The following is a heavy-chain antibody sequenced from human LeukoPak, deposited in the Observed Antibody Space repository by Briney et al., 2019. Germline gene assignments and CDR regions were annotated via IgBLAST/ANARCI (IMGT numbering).Heavy chain of an antibody. D-gene: IGHD2-8*02. CDR1: GGTFSTYA. CDR3: ARAGGFTGGYIF. Sequence: SVKVSCKASGGTFSTYAISWVRQAPGQGLEWMGGITPILGTANYAQKFQGRVTINADQSTSTAYMELSSLRSEDTAVYYCARAGGFTGGYIFWGQGTLVTVSS. V-gene: IGHV1-69*10. J-gene: IGHJ4*02. CDR2: ITPILGTA.